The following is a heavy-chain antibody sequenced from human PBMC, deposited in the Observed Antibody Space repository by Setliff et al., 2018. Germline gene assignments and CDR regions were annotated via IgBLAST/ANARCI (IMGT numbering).Heavy chain of an antibody. D-gene: IGHD5-18*01. CDR1: GYTFTSYG. Sequence: ASVKVSCKASGYTFTSYGISWVRQAPGQGLEWMGWISGYNGNTNYAQKIQGRVTMTTDTSTSTAYMEVRSLRSDDTAVYYCARDIATGGYTYGFFYCGQGTMVTVSS. CDR3: ARDIATGGYTYGFFY. J-gene: IGHJ4*02. V-gene: IGHV1-18*01. CDR2: ISGYNGNT.